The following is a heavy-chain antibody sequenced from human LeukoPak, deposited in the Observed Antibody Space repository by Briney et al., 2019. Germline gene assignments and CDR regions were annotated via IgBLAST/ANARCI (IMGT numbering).Heavy chain of an antibody. Sequence: SETLSLTCTVSGGSISSGGYYWSWIRQHPGKGLEWIGYIYYSGSTYYNPSLKRRVTISVDTSKNQFSLKLSSVTAEDTAVYYCARGDSSGYPQDWGQGTLVTVSS. CDR3: ARGDSSGYPQD. D-gene: IGHD3-22*01. CDR1: GGSISSGGYY. CDR2: IYYSGST. V-gene: IGHV4-31*03. J-gene: IGHJ4*02.